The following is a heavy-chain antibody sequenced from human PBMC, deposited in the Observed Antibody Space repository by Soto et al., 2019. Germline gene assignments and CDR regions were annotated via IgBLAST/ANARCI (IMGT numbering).Heavy chain of an antibody. D-gene: IGHD6-19*01. CDR3: ARKTAVAGTPDFDY. CDR1: GFTFSSFS. V-gene: IGHV3-30*09. CDR2: ISYDGTNK. Sequence: GGSLRLSCAASGFTFSSFSLHWVRQAPGKGLEWLALISYDGTNKYNADSVKGRFAISRDNSKNTLYLQLNSLRPEDTAVYYCARKTAVAGTPDFDYWGQGTLVTVS. J-gene: IGHJ4*02.